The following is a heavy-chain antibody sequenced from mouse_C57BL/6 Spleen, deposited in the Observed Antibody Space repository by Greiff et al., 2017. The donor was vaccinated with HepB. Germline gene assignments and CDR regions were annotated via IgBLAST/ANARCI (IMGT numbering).Heavy chain of an antibody. Sequence: EVQLVESGGGLVQPGGSLSLSCAASGFTFTDYYMSWVRQPPGKALEWLGFIRNKANGYTTEYSASVKGRFTISRDNSQSILYLQMNALRAEDSATYYCARYHDYDDWYFDVWGTGTTVTVSS. CDR2: IRNKANGYTT. D-gene: IGHD2-4*01. CDR3: ARYHDYDDWYFDV. CDR1: GFTFTDYY. J-gene: IGHJ1*03. V-gene: IGHV7-3*01.